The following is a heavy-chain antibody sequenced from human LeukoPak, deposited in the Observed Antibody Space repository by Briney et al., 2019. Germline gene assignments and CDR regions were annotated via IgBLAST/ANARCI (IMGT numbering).Heavy chain of an antibody. CDR3: ARIGYTYGFAFDY. CDR1: GGSFSGYY. D-gene: IGHD5-18*01. J-gene: IGHJ4*02. CDR2: INHSGYT. Sequence: PETLSLTCAVYGGSFSGYYWSWIRQPPGKGLEWIGEINHSGYTNYNPSPKSRVTISVDTSKNQFSLKLSSVTAADTAVYYCARIGYTYGFAFDYWGQGTLVTVSS. V-gene: IGHV4-34*01.